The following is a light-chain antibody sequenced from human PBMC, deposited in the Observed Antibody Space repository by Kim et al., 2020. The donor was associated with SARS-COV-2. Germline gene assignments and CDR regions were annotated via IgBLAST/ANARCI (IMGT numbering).Light chain of an antibody. Sequence: QSALTQPPSASETPGQRVTISCSGSSSNIGGNIVNWYQQLPGTAPKLLIYSNNQRPSGVPDRFSGSKSGTSASLAISGLQSEDEAHYYCAAWDDSLNGPVFGGGTKVTVL. J-gene: IGLJ2*01. CDR3: AAWDDSLNGPV. CDR1: SSNIGGNI. CDR2: SNN. V-gene: IGLV1-44*01.